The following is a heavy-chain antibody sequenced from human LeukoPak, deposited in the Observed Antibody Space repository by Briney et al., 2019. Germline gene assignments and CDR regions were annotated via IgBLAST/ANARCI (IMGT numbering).Heavy chain of an antibody. V-gene: IGHV3-73*01. CDR1: GFTFSGSA. CDR2: IRSTANGYAT. D-gene: IGHD3-10*01. J-gene: IGHJ4*02. Sequence: GGSLRLSCAASGFTFSGSALHWVRQASGKGLEWVGRIRSTANGYATAYAASVKGMFTISRDDSKNTAYLQMDSLKTEDTAVYYCTGNYYGSGSYADFDYWGQGTLVTVS. CDR3: TGNYYGSGSYADFDY.